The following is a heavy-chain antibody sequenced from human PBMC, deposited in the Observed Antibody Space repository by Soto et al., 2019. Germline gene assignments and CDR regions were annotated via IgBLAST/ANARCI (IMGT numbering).Heavy chain of an antibody. CDR2: INGDGSDK. Sequence: EVQLVESGGGLVQPGGSLRLSCVASGFTFSRHWMTWVRQAPGKGLEWVANINGDGSDKYYVGSVKGRFTISRDNAKNSLYLQLNSLGAEDTAVYYCARETFADGGKSRFDYWGQGTLVTVSS. V-gene: IGHV3-7*01. D-gene: IGHD2-15*01. J-gene: IGHJ4*02. CDR1: GFTFSRHW. CDR3: ARETFADGGKSRFDY.